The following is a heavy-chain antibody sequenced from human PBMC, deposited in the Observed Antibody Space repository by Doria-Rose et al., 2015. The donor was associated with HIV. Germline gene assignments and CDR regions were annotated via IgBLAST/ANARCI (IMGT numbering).Heavy chain of an antibody. V-gene: IGHV2-26*01. CDR2: IFSDDER. CDR3: ARIKSSRWYHKYYFDF. J-gene: IGHJ4*02. CDR1: GVSLSSPGMG. Sequence: QITLKESGPVLVKPTETLTLTCTASGVSLSSPGMGVSWIRQPPGKALEWLANIFSDDERSYRTSLKSRLTIFRGTSKSQVVLTMTDMDPVDTATYYCARIKSSRWYHKYYFDFWGQGTLVIVSA. D-gene: IGHD6-13*01.